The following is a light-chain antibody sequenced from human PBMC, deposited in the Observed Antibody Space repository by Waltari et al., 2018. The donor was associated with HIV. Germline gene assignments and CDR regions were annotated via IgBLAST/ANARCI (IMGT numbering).Light chain of an antibody. Sequence: QSVLTQPPSASGTPGQRVTISCSGSSSNIGSNTVNWYQQLPGTAPKLLIYSNNRRPSGVADRFAGCKAGTSASLAISGLQSEDEADYYCAAWDDSLNGVVFGGGTKLTVL. CDR3: AAWDDSLNGVV. CDR1: SSNIGSNT. V-gene: IGLV1-44*01. J-gene: IGLJ2*01. CDR2: SNN.